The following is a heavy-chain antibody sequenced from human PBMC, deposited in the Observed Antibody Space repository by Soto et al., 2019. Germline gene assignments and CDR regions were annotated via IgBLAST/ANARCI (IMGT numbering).Heavy chain of an antibody. CDR3: ARLMVRGVLDY. J-gene: IGHJ4*02. CDR2: IYYSGST. Sequence: SETLSLTCTVSGGSISSYYWSWIRQPPGKGLEWIGYIYYSGSTNYNPSLKSRVTISVDTSKNQFSLKLSSVTAADTAVYYCARLMVRGVLDYWGQGTLVTVSS. CDR1: GGSISSYY. D-gene: IGHD3-10*01. V-gene: IGHV4-59*01.